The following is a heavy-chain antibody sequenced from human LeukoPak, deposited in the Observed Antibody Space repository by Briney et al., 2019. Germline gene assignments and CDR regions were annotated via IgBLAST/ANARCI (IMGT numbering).Heavy chain of an antibody. V-gene: IGHV3-48*03. D-gene: IGHD4-17*01. Sequence: PGGSLRLSCAASGFTFSSYEMNWVRQAPGKGLEWVSYISSSGSTIYYADSVKGRFTISRDNAKNSLYLQMNSLRAEDTAVYYCARITVTTFGDNYWGQGTLVTVSS. J-gene: IGHJ4*02. CDR2: ISSSGSTI. CDR1: GFTFSSYE. CDR3: ARITVTTFGDNY.